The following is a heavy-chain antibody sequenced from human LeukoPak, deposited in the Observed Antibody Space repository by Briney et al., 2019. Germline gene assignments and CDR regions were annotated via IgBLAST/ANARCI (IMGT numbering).Heavy chain of an antibody. D-gene: IGHD3-10*01. CDR3: ARGLLVGGSGSDHDY. CDR2: MNPNSGNT. Sequence: ASVKVSCKASGYTFTSYDINWVRQATGQGREWMGWMNPNSGNTGYAQKFQGRVTMTRNTSISTAYMELSSLRSEDTAVYYCARGLLVGGSGSDHDYWGQGTLVTVSS. V-gene: IGHV1-8*01. J-gene: IGHJ4*02. CDR1: GYTFTSYD.